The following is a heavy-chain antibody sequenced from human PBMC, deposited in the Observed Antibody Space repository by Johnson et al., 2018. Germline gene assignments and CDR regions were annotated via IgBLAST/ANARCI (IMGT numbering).Heavy chain of an antibody. CDR3: TRAPLYSSGWPPSLFDI. CDR2: IKSKTDGGTT. D-gene: IGHD6-19*01. J-gene: IGHJ3*02. CDR1: GFTFSSYS. V-gene: IGHV3-15*07. Sequence: VQLVQSGGGLVKPGGSLRLSCAASGFTFSSYSMNWVRQAPGKGLEWVGRIKSKTDGGTTDHAAPVKGRFTIQREYPKNTLLLPMNSLKTQDKAVYDCTRAPLYSSGWPPSLFDIWGQGTMGTVSS.